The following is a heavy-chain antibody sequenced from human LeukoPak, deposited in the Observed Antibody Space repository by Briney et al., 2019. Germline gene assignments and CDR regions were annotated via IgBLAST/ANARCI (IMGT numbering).Heavy chain of an antibody. CDR1: GFTVSSNY. J-gene: IGHJ4*02. D-gene: IGHD3-9*01. CDR2: ISGSGGST. Sequence: GGSLRLSCAASGFTVSSNYMSWVRQAPGKGPEWVSAISGSGGSTYYADSVKGRFTISRDNSKNTLYLQMNSLRAEDTAVYYCAKAQDILTGSANDYWGQGTLVTVSS. CDR3: AKAQDILTGSANDY. V-gene: IGHV3-23*01.